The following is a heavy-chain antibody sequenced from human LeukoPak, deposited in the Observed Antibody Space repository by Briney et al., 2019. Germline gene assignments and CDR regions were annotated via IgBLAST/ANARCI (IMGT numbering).Heavy chain of an antibody. CDR1: GFTLSSYS. Sequence: GRSLRLSWAAAGFTLSSYSTSWVRQAAGKWLGWVSAISDSGDTYHADAVKCRFTISRDSSKHTLFLQMNSLRPEDAAVYSCAKAPVTTCRGAYCYPFDYWGQGTLVTVSS. D-gene: IGHD2-21*01. CDR2: ISDSGDT. V-gene: IGHV3-23*01. CDR3: AKAPVTTCRGAYCYPFDY. J-gene: IGHJ4*02.